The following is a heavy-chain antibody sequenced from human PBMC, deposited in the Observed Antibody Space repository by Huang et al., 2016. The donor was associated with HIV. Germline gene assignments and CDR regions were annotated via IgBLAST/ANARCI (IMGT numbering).Heavy chain of an antibody. V-gene: IGHV3-53*01. D-gene: IGHD2-8*02. CDR3: AKEGDTGAALGY. CDR2: IYSGGTT. CDR1: GFTVSTND. J-gene: IGHJ4*02. Sequence: EVQLVESGGGLIQPGGSLRLSCAASGFTVSTNDMTWVRQAPGKGLEWVSLIYSGGTTYYADSVKGRFTISRDESENTLYLHMTSLRAGDTAVYYCAKEGDTGAALGYWGQGTLVTVS.